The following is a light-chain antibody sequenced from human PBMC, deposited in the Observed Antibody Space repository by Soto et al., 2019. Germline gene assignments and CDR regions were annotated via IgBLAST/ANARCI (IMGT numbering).Light chain of an antibody. Sequence: EIVLTQSPATLSLPPGERATLSCRASQSVSSYLAWYQQKPGQAPRLLIYDASNRATGIPAKFSCSGSGTDFTLTISSLEPEDFAVYYCQQRSNWPPALTFGGGTKVEIK. CDR1: QSVSSY. J-gene: IGKJ4*01. V-gene: IGKV3-11*01. CDR2: DAS. CDR3: QQRSNWPPALT.